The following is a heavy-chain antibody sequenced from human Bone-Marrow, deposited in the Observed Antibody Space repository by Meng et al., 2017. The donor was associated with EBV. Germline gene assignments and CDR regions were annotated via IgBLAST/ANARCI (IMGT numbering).Heavy chain of an antibody. D-gene: IGHD3-22*01. J-gene: IGHJ4*02. Sequence: QGQAGSSGTARKKSGALVKSSCQDSCYLFTRVGTSWVRQAPGQGLEWMGWISADNGNTQYAQKLQGRVTMTTDTSTSTGYMGLRSLRSDDTAVYYCARERWGITMIVEPFDYWGQGTLVTVSS. V-gene: IGHV1-18*01. CDR1: CYLFTRVG. CDR3: ARERWGITMIVEPFDY. CDR2: ISADNGNT.